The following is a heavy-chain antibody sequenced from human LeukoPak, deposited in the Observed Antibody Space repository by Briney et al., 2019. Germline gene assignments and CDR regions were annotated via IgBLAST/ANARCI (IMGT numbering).Heavy chain of an antibody. CDR3: AREVRYYDSSGPYRDYYYYYMDV. D-gene: IGHD3-22*01. Sequence: ASVKVSCKASGYSFSTYGITWVRQAPGQGLEWMGWMNPNSGNTGYAQKFQGRVTITRNTSISTAYMELSSLRSEDTAVYYCAREVRYYDSSGPYRDYYYYYMDVWGKGTTVTVSS. V-gene: IGHV1-8*03. CDR2: MNPNSGNT. CDR1: GYSFSTYG. J-gene: IGHJ6*03.